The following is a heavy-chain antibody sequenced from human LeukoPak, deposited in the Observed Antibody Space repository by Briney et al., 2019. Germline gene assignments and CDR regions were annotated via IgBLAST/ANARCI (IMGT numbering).Heavy chain of an antibody. D-gene: IGHD4-17*01. CDR3: ARADYGDYGDYYYGMDV. Sequence: ASVKVSCKASDYTFTSYGISWVRQAPGQGLEWMGWISAYNGNTNYAQKLQGRVTMTTDTSTSTAYMELRSLRSDDTAVYYCARADYGDYGDYYYGMDVWGQGTTVTVSS. CDR1: DYTFTSYG. V-gene: IGHV1-18*01. CDR2: ISAYNGNT. J-gene: IGHJ6*02.